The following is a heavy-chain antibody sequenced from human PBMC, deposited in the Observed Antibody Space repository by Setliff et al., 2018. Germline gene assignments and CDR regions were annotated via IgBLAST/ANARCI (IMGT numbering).Heavy chain of an antibody. CDR2: INQDGSAQ. V-gene: IGHV3-7*01. D-gene: IGHD2-21*01. J-gene: IGHJ4*02. Sequence: GGSLRLSCAASGFTFSSLWMSWVRQAPGRGLEWVANINQDGSAQYYVDSVRGRFTISRDNAKNSLYLQMNSLRAEDTAVYYCASGDWFYFDCWGQGTLVTVSS. CDR1: GFTFSSLW. CDR3: ASGDWFYFDC.